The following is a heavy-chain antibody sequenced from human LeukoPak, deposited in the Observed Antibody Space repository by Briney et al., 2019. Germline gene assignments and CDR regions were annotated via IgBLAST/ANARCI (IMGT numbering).Heavy chain of an antibody. CDR2: IYYSGSP. Sequence: SETLSLTCTVSRGSIRTYYWAWIRQPPGKGLECIGSIYYSGSPYYNPSLKSRVTISVDTSKNQFSLRLSSVTAADTAVYYCATWRTAKTGFDYWGQGTLVTVSS. CDR1: RGSIRTYY. V-gene: IGHV4-39*01. J-gene: IGHJ4*02. D-gene: IGHD1-1*01. CDR3: ATWRTAKTGFDY.